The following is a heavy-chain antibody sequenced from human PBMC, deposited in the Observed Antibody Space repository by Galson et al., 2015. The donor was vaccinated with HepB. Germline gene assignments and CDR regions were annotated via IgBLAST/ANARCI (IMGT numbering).Heavy chain of an antibody. Sequence: SLRLSCAASGFIFSDFGMHWIRQAPGKGLEWVAVMSYDGSEKYYGDSVKGRFTISRDNSKNTLYLQVNSLSAEDTAVYYCAKDLSTAWFGGCFDYWGQGTPVTVSS. D-gene: IGHD3-10*01. V-gene: IGHV3-30*18. J-gene: IGHJ4*02. CDR2: MSYDGSEK. CDR1: GFIFSDFG. CDR3: AKDLSTAWFGGCFDY.